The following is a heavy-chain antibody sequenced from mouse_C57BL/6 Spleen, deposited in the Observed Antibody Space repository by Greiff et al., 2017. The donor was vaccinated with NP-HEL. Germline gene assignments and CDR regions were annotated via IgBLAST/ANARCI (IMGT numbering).Heavy chain of an antibody. Sequence: EVQRVESGPGLVKPSQSLSLTCSVTGYSITSGYYWNWLRQFPGNKLEWMGYISYDGSNNYNPSLKNRISITRDTSKNQFFLKLNSVTTEDTATYYCAREDGYLFDYWGQGTTLTVSS. CDR3: AREDGYLFDY. J-gene: IGHJ2*01. D-gene: IGHD2-3*01. V-gene: IGHV3-6*01. CDR2: ISYDGSN. CDR1: GYSITSGYY.